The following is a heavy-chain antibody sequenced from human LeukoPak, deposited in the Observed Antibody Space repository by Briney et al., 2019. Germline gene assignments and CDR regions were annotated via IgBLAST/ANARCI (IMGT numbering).Heavy chain of an antibody. CDR3: AKGVLLWFGELYH. CDR1: GFTFDDYV. D-gene: IGHD3-10*01. V-gene: IGHV3-9*01. J-gene: IGHJ5*02. CDR2: ISWNSGSI. Sequence: GGSLRLSCAASGFTFDDYVMHWVRQAPGKGLEWVSGISWNSGSIGYADSVKGRFTISRDNARNSLYLQMNSLRAEDTALYYCAKGVLLWFGELYHWGQGTLVTVSS.